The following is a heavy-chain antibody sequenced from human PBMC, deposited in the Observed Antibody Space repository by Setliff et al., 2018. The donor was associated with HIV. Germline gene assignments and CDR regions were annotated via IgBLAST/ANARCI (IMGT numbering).Heavy chain of an antibody. J-gene: IGHJ5*01. D-gene: IGHD6-19*01. Sequence: SETLSLTCSLSGGSLNTRRYYWAWVRQPPGNELEWVGRIYHDGTTHYRSSLRSRAAISIDTSKSQISLKARSVTAADTAVYFCACHPVPSGWLSLNWFDPWGQGILVTVSS. CDR3: ACHPVPSGWLSLNWFDP. CDR2: IYHDGTT. CDR1: GGSLNTRRYY. V-gene: IGHV4-39*07.